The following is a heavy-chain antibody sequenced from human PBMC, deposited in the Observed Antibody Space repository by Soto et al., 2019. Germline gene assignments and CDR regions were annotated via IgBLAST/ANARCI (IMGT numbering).Heavy chain of an antibody. V-gene: IGHV3-30-3*01. CDR3: ASGTAVATVWYHFDY. Sequence: GGYLILSCAASGFTFSSYAMHWVRQAPGKGLEWVAVISYDGSNKYYADSVKGRFTISRDNSKNTLYLQMNSLRAEDTAVYYCASGTAVATVWYHFDYWGQGTLVTVSS. CDR2: ISYDGSNK. CDR1: GFTFSSYA. D-gene: IGHD6-19*01. J-gene: IGHJ4*02.